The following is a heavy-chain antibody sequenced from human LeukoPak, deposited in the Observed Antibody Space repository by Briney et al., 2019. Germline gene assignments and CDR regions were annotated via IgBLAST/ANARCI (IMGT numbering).Heavy chain of an antibody. V-gene: IGHV4-59*01. J-gene: IGHJ5*02. Sequence: PSETLSLTCSVSSGSISGYYWHWIRQPPGKGLEWIAYIYSSGPTKYNPSLKSRVTISIDMSKNQIYLKLSTVTAADTAIYYCARRDTTNRSSTSFDPWGQGVLVTVSS. CDR2: IYSSGPT. CDR1: SGSISGYY. CDR3: ARRDTTNRSSTSFDP. D-gene: IGHD1-1*01.